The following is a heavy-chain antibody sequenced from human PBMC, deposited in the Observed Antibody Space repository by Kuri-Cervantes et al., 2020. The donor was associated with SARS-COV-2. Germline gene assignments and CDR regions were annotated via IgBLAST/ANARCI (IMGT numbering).Heavy chain of an antibody. J-gene: IGHJ4*02. Sequence: GSLKISCAASGFTFSNAWMSWVRQAPGKGLEWVGRIKSKTDGGTTDYAAPVKGRFTISRDDSKNTAYLQMNSLKTEDTAVYYCTRQEWWFDYWGQGTLVTVSS. CDR3: TRQEWWFDY. CDR1: GFTFSNAW. D-gene: IGHD2-15*01. CDR2: IKSKTDGGTT. V-gene: IGHV3-15*01.